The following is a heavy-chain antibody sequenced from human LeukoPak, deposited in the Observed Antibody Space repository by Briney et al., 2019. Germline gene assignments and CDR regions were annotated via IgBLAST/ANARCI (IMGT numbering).Heavy chain of an antibody. V-gene: IGHV4-39*07. D-gene: IGHD3-16*01. CDR3: ARDGAEAFDI. Sequence: SETLSLTCTVSGGSISSSSYYWGWIRQPPEKGLEWIGSIYYSGSTYYNPSLKSRVTISVDTSKNQFSLKLSSVTAADTAVYYCARDGAEAFDIWGQGTMVTVSS. J-gene: IGHJ3*02. CDR1: GGSISSSSYY. CDR2: IYYSGST.